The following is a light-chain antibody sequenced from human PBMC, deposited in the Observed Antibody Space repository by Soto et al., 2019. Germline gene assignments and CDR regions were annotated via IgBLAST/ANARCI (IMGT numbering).Light chain of an antibody. CDR3: QQYGSSPT. V-gene: IGKV3-20*01. Sequence: EIVLTQSPGTLPLSPGERATLSCRASQSVSSNYLAWYQQKPGQAPRRLIYGASSRATGIPDRFSGSGSGTDFTLTISRLEPEDFAVYYCQQYGSSPTFGEGTRLEIK. CDR2: GAS. J-gene: IGKJ5*01. CDR1: QSVSSNY.